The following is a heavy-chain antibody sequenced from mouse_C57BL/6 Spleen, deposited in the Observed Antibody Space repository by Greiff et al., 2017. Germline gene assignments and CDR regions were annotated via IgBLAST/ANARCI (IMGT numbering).Heavy chain of an antibody. D-gene: IGHD2-12*01. J-gene: IGHJ1*03. CDR1: GYTFTSYW. Sequence: VKLMEPGAELGKPGASVKLSCKASGYTFTSYWLHWVKQRPGQGLEWIGMIHPNSGSTNYNEKFKSKSTLTVDKSSSTAYMQLSSLTSEYSAVYYCARSVYEDWYCDVCGTWTTVTVST. V-gene: IGHV1-64*01. CDR2: IHPNSGST. CDR3: ARSVYEDWYCDV.